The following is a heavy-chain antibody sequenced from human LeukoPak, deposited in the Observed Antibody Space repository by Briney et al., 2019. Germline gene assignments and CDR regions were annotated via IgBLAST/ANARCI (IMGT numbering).Heavy chain of an antibody. V-gene: IGHV4-39*07. D-gene: IGHD1-26*01. CDR3: VRIRKREGEDY. Sequence: PSETLSLTCIVSGDSISSSSDFWGWIRQPPGKGLDWIGSIYYSGRTYYNPSLKSRVTILVDTSKNQFSLKLSSVTAADTAMYYCVRIRKREGEDYWGQGTLVTVSS. J-gene: IGHJ4*02. CDR1: GDSISSSSDF. CDR2: IYYSGRT.